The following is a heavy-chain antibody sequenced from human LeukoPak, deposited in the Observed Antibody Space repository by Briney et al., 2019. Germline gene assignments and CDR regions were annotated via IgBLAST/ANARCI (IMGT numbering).Heavy chain of an antibody. D-gene: IGHD2-2*01. CDR3: ARVGNFVVVPAAENNWFDP. V-gene: IGHV4-4*07. CDR2: IYTTGTT. CDR1: DTSISTYY. Sequence: SETLSLTCSVSDTSISTYYWSWIRQPAGKGLEWIGHIYTTGTTNYNPSLKSRVTMSIDTSKNQFSLNLRSVTAADTAVYYCARVGNFVVVPAAENNWFDPWGQGTLVTVSS. J-gene: IGHJ5*02.